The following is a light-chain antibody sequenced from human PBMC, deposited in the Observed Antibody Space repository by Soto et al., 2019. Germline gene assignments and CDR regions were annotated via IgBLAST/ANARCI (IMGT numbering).Light chain of an antibody. V-gene: IGKV1-5*01. CDR3: QQYNSYSWT. CDR1: QSISYW. CDR2: DAS. Sequence: DIQMTQAPSTLSASVGDRVTITCRASQSISYWLAWYQQKPGKAPNLLIYDASNLESGVPSRFSGSGFGTEFTLTISSLHPDDFAIYYCQQYNSYSWTFGQGTKVDLK. J-gene: IGKJ1*01.